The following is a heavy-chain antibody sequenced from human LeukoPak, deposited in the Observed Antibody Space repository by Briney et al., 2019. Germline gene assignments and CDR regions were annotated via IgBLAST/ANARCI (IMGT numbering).Heavy chain of an antibody. CDR3: ARGPHQHWPLGQF. V-gene: IGHV4-34*01. CDR1: GGSFNGYH. J-gene: IGHJ4*02. D-gene: IGHD2-2*01. Sequence: SETLSLTCEVNGGSFNGYHWTWIRQSPGKGLVWIGEINDSGSPIYSPSLRSRLTISVDTSKSQFSVTLTSVTVADTAVYYCARGPHQHWPLGQFWGQGSLVTVSS. CDR2: INDSGSP.